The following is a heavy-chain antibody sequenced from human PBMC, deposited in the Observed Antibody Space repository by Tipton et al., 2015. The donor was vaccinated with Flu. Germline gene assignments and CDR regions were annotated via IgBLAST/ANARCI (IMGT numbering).Heavy chain of an antibody. J-gene: IGHJ5*02. CDR1: GGSISSSSYY. V-gene: IGHV4-39*07. D-gene: IGHD2-15*01. Sequence: TLSLTCTVFGGSISSSSYYWGWIRQPPGKGLEWIGSIYYSGSTYYNPSLKSRVTISVDTSKNQFSLKLSSVTAADTAVYYCARRPVVVAASNWFDPWGQGTLVTVSS. CDR2: IYYSGST. CDR3: ARRPVVVAASNWFDP.